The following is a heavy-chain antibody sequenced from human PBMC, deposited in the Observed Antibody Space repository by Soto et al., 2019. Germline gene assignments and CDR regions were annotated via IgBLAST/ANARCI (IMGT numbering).Heavy chain of an antibody. CDR3: ARDRHYYGMDV. CDR2: IGTAGDT. CDR1: GFTFSSYD. Sequence: GGSLRLSCAASGFTFSSYDMHWVRQATGKGLEWVSAIGTAGDTYYPGSVKGRFTISKENAKNSLYLQMNSLRAGDTAVYYCARDRHYYGMDVWGQGTTVTAP. V-gene: IGHV3-13*01. J-gene: IGHJ6*02.